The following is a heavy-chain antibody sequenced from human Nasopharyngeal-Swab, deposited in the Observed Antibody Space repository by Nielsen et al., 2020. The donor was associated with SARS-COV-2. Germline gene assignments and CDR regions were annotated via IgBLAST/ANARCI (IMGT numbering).Heavy chain of an antibody. Sequence: GGSLRLSCAASGFTFSSYSMNWVRQAPGKGLEWASSISSSSSYIYYADSVKGRFTISRDNAKNSLYLQMNSLRAEDTAVYYCARDSYDYVWTSYFYRYYMDVWGKGTMVTVSS. CDR1: GFTFSSYS. J-gene: IGHJ6*03. V-gene: IGHV3-21*01. D-gene: IGHD3-16*01. CDR3: ARDSYDYVWTSYFYRYYMDV. CDR2: ISSSSSYI.